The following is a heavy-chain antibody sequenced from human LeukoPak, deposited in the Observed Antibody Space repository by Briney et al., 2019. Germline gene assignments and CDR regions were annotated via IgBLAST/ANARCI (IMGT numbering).Heavy chain of an antibody. V-gene: IGHV2-70*04. D-gene: IGHD6-19*01. CDR2: IEWKDDK. Sequence: ALTLAYPTQGLTLTCTFFGLSLSTPGMRVSWIRQPPGSARECLARIEWKDDKFYSTSLKTRLTNSKDSSKNQVVLTVTNIDPVDTGTYYWARSHSSGWGVFDYWGQGTLVTVSS. CDR3: ARSHSSGWGVFDY. J-gene: IGHJ4*02. CDR1: GLSLSTPGMR.